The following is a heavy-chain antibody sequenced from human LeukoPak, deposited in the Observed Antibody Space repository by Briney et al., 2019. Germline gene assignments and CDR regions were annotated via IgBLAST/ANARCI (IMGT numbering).Heavy chain of an antibody. J-gene: IGHJ4*02. Sequence: GESLKISCKGSGYSFTSYCIGWVRQMPGKGLEWMGIIYPGDSDTRYSPSFQGQVTISADKSISTAYLQWSSLKASDTAMYYCARLVQKYCSSTSCSSGDYFDYWGQGTLVTVSS. CDR1: GYSFTSYC. CDR3: ARLVQKYCSSTSCSSGDYFDY. D-gene: IGHD2-2*01. CDR2: IYPGDSDT. V-gene: IGHV5-51*01.